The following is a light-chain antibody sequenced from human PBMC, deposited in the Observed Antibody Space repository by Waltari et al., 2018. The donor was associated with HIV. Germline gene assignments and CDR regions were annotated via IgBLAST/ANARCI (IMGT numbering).Light chain of an antibody. CDR1: QSVSSTY. CDR2: GAS. V-gene: IGKV3-20*01. CDR3: QQYGSSPYT. J-gene: IGKJ2*01. Sequence: EIVLTQSPGTLSLSPGERATLSCRASQSVSSTYLAWYQQRPGQAPRLLIYGASRRATGVPDRFSGSGSGTDFALAISRVEPEDFAVYYCQQYGSSPYTFGQGTKLQIK.